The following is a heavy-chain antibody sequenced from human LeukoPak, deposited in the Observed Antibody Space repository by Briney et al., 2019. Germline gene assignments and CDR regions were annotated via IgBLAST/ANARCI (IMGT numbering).Heavy chain of an antibody. CDR3: ARESSGSYMK. D-gene: IGHD3-10*01. CDR2: IDYSGGET. CDR1: GFTLSSYE. Sequence: PGGSLRLSCTASGFTLSSYEMSWIRQAPGKGLEWVSSIDYSGGETHYADSVKGRFTISRDNAKNSLYLQMNSLRAEDTAVYYCARESSGSYMKWGQGTLVTVSS. V-gene: IGHV3-21*01. J-gene: IGHJ4*02.